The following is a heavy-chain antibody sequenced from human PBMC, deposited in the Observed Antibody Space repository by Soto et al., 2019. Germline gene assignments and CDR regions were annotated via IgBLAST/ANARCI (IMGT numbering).Heavy chain of an antibody. CDR2: IGPESGAT. V-gene: IGHV1-2*02. D-gene: IGHD3-10*01. CDR1: GYTFTGHY. J-gene: IGHJ4*02. CDR3: GRGGGGQIFFFY. Sequence: ASVKVSCKASGYTFTGHYIHWVRQAPEQGPEWMGEIGPESGATRYAQRFQGRVTMTRDMSITTVYMELNNLSPDDTAVYYCGRGGGGQIFFFYWGRGTPVPVPS.